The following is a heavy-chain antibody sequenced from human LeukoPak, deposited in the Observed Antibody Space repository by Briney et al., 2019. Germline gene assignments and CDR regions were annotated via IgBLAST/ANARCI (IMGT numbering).Heavy chain of an antibody. Sequence: GGSLRLSCAASGFTFSNYCMHWVRQAPGKGLEWVAVIWCGGSNKYYADSVKGRFTISRDNSNNTLYLQMNSLRAEDTAVYYCARESEWGFDYWGQGTLVTVSS. CDR1: GFTFSNYC. CDR2: IWCGGSNK. CDR3: ARESEWGFDY. J-gene: IGHJ4*02. V-gene: IGHV3-33*01. D-gene: IGHD1-26*01.